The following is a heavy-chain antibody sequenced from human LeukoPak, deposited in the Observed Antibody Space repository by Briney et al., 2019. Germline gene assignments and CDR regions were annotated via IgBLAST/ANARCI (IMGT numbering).Heavy chain of an antibody. Sequence: GGSLRLSCAASGFSFSSHWMTWVRQAPGKGLEWVANIKEDGSDKDYVDSVKGRFTISRDNAKNSLYLQMKSLRAEDTAVYYCTKYGDDDTPGLNWGQGTLVTVSS. J-gene: IGHJ4*02. CDR2: IKEDGSDK. D-gene: IGHD4-17*01. V-gene: IGHV3-7*02. CDR1: GFSFSSHW. CDR3: TKYGDDDTPGLN.